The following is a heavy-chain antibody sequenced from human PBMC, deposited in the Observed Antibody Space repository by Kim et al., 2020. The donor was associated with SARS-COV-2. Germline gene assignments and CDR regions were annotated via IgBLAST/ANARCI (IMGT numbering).Heavy chain of an antibody. CDR1: GFTFSSYV. Sequence: GGSLRLSCAASGFTFSSYVMSWVRQAPGKGLEWVSAISGSGGSTYYADSVKGRFTISRDNSKNTLYLQMNSLRAEDTAVYYCAKGQESYDFWSGYWELNWVDPWGQGTLVTVSS. J-gene: IGHJ5*02. V-gene: IGHV3-23*01. CDR3: AKGQESYDFWSGYWELNWVDP. D-gene: IGHD3-3*01. CDR2: ISGSGGST.